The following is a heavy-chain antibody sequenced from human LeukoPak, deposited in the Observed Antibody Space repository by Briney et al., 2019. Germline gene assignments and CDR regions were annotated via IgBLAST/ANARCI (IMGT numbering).Heavy chain of an antibody. J-gene: IGHJ6*02. V-gene: IGHV3-48*01. D-gene: IGHD6-6*01. CDR1: GFTFSSYS. CDR3: ARDHSSSSYYYYGVDV. Sequence: GGSLRLSCAASGFTFSSYSMNWVRQAPGKGLEWVSYISSSSTIYYADSVKGRFTISRDNAKNSLYLQMNSLRAEDTAVYYCARDHSSSSYYYYGVDVWGQGTTVTVSS. CDR2: ISSSSTI.